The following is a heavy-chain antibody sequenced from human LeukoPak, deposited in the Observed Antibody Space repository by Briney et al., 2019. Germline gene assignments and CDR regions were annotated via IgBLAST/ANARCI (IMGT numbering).Heavy chain of an antibody. V-gene: IGHV3-48*01. Sequence: GVSLRLSCAASGFTFSGYSMNWLRQAPGKGLEWISYIGSSSGNTKYADSVKGRFTISGDKPKHSVYLQMNSLRVEDTAVYYCARDTKYAFDNWGQGTLVTVSS. D-gene: IGHD2-2*01. CDR2: IGSSSGNT. J-gene: IGHJ4*02. CDR1: GFTFSGYS. CDR3: ARDTKYAFDN.